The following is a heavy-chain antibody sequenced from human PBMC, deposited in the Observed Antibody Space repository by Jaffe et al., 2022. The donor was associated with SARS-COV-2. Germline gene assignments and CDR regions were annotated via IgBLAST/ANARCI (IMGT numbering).Heavy chain of an antibody. Sequence: QVQLQQSGPGLVKPSQTLSLTCAISGDSVSSNSAAWNWIRQSPSRGLEWLGRTYYRSKWYNDYAVSVKSRITINPDTSKNQFSLQLNSVTPEDTAVYYCARSLYSYGVEVGSKTTYYFDYWGQGTLVTVSS. D-gene: IGHD5-18*01. CDR3: ARSLYSYGVEVGSKTTYYFDY. V-gene: IGHV6-1*01. CDR2: TYYRSKWYN. CDR1: GDSVSSNSAA. J-gene: IGHJ4*02.